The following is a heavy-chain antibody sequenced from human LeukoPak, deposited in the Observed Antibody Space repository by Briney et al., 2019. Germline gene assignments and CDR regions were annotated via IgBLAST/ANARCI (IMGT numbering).Heavy chain of an antibody. J-gene: IGHJ4*02. V-gene: IGHV3-73*01. CDR3: ARLAPANSGYAGYFDY. D-gene: IGHD5-12*01. Sequence: GGSLRLSCAVSGFTFSASPIHWVRQASGKGLEWVGRITAKHATAYSATVKGRFTISRDDSKYTTYLQMNSLETEDTAVYYCARLAPANSGYAGYFDYWGQGTLVTVSS. CDR1: GFTFSASP. CDR2: ITAKHAT.